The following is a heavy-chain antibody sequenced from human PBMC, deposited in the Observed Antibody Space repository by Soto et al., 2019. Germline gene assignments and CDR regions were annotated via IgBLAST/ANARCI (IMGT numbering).Heavy chain of an antibody. D-gene: IGHD2-2*02. CDR2: IIPIFGTA. Sequence: SLKVSCKASGGTFSSYAISWVRQAPGQGLEWMGGIIPIFGTANYAQKFQGRVTITADESTSTAYMELSSLRSEDTAVYYCARGVVPAAIRDYYYYYGMDVWGQGTTVTVSS. CDR1: GGTFSSYA. J-gene: IGHJ6*02. V-gene: IGHV1-69*13. CDR3: ARGVVPAAIRDYYYYYGMDV.